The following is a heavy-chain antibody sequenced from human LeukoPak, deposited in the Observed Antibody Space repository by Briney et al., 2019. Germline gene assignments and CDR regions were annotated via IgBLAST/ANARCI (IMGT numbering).Heavy chain of an antibody. CDR3: AREGATGNH. J-gene: IGHJ5*02. V-gene: IGHV3-30*02. CDR1: GLTFSSYG. CDR2: IRYDGSNK. D-gene: IGHD5-12*01. Sequence: GGSLRLSCAASGLTFSSYGFHWVRQAPGKGLEWVAFIRYDGSNKCYADSVKGRFTISRDNAKNSLYLQMNSLRAEDTAVYYCAREGATGNHWGQGTLVTVSS.